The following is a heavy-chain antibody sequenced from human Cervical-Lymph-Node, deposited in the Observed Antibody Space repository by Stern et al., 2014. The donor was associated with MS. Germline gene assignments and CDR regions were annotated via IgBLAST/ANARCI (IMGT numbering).Heavy chain of an antibody. J-gene: IGHJ6*02. CDR2: INAQSGGT. CDR1: GDTYTGNY. Sequence: MQLVESGAEVKKPGASVKVSCKAFGDTYTGNYIHWVRQAPGQGLEWMGRINAQSGGTDYPQRFQGRVTMTRDTSTSTDYMEVNSLRSDDTAVYYCARDKGVGSPSWGLYDYYYAMDVWGQGTTVTVSS. D-gene: IGHD3-16*01. CDR3: ARDKGVGSPSWGLYDYYYAMDV. V-gene: IGHV1-2*06.